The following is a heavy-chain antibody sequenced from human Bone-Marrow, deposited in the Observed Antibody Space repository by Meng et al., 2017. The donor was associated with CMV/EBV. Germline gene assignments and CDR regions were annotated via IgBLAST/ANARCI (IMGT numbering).Heavy chain of an antibody. D-gene: IGHD2-2*01. V-gene: IGHV3-30-3*01. CDR1: TFSSYD. Sequence: TFSSYDMHWVRQAPGKGLEWVAVISYDGSNKYYADSVKGRFTISRDNSKNTLYLQMNSLRAEDTAVYYCAREPAIVVVPAASIGLDYWGQGTLVTVSS. CDR2: ISYDGSNK. CDR3: AREPAIVVVPAASIGLDY. J-gene: IGHJ4*02.